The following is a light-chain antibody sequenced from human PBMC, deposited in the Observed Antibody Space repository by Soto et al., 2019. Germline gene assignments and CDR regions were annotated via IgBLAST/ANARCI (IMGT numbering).Light chain of an antibody. CDR2: EGN. Sequence: QSALTQPASVSGSPGQSITISCTGTSGDIGTYNLVSWSQQHPVRPPKLIIFEGNKRPSGVSNRFSASKSGNTASLAISGIQAGDEADYHRCPYAGGSTVVCGGGTKLTVL. V-gene: IGLV2-23*01. CDR1: SGDIGTYNL. CDR3: CPYAGGSTVV. J-gene: IGLJ2*01.